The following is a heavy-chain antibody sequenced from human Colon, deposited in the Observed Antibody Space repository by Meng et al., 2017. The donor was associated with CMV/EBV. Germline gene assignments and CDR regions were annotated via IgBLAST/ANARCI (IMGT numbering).Heavy chain of an antibody. Sequence: GGSLRLSCAASGFTFGGYWMHWLRQAPGKGLVWVSRVGSDGGSTIYADAVKGRFTVSRDNAKSTLFLQMNSLTAEDTAVYYCARDRYRGPDSWGQGTLVTVSS. CDR2: VGSDGGST. CDR3: ARDRYRGPDS. J-gene: IGHJ5*01. V-gene: IGHV3-74*01. D-gene: IGHD3-10*01. CDR1: GFTFGGYW.